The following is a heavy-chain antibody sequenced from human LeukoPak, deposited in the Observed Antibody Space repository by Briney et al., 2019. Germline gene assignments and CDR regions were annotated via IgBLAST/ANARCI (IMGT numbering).Heavy chain of an antibody. V-gene: IGHV3-21*04. J-gene: IGHJ6*03. CDR2: ISSSSSYI. CDR1: GFTFSSYS. CDR3: AKASRFGYSYGPREYFYYMDV. D-gene: IGHD5-18*01. Sequence: GGSLRLSCAASGFTFSSYSMNWVRQAPGKGLEWVSSISSSSSYIYYADSVKGRFTISRDNSKNTLYLQMNSLRAEDTAVYYCAKASRFGYSYGPREYFYYMDVWGKGTTVTISS.